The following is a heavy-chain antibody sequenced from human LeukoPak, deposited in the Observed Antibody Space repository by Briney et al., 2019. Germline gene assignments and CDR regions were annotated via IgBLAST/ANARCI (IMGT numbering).Heavy chain of an antibody. Sequence: GESLKISCKGSGYSFTSYWIGWVRQMLGKGLEWMGIIYPGDSDTRYSPSFQGQVTISADKSISTAYLQWSSLKASDTAMYYCARSYSSGTDYYYYGMDVWGQGTTVTVSS. D-gene: IGHD6-19*01. CDR1: GYSFTSYW. CDR2: IYPGDSDT. CDR3: ARSYSSGTDYYYYGMDV. J-gene: IGHJ6*02. V-gene: IGHV5-51*01.